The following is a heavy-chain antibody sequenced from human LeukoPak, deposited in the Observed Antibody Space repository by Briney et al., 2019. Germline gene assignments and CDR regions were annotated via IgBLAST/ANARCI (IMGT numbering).Heavy chain of an antibody. CDR2: IRSKAYGGTT. J-gene: IGHJ6*02. CDR1: GFTFGDYA. D-gene: IGHD6-19*01. V-gene: IGHV3-49*04. Sequence: GRSLRLSCTASGFTFGDYAMSWVRQAPGKGLEWVGFIRSKAYGGTTEYAASVKGRFTISGDDSKSIAYLQMNSLKTEDTAVYYCTRDEYGSYYGMDVWGQGTMVTVSS. CDR3: TRDEYGSYYGMDV.